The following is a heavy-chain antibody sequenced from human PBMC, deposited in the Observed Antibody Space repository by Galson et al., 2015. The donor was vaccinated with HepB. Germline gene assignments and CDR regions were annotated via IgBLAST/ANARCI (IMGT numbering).Heavy chain of an antibody. CDR1: GFTFSDYY. V-gene: IGHV3-11*06. CDR2: ISSSSSYT. D-gene: IGHD5-18*01. CDR3: ARDRVDTAMVSDY. Sequence: SLRLSCAASGFTFSDYYMSWIRQAPGKGLEWVSYISSSSSYTNYADSVKGRFTISRDNAKNSLYLQMNSLRAEDTAVYYCARDRVDTAMVSDYWGQGTLVTVSS. J-gene: IGHJ4*02.